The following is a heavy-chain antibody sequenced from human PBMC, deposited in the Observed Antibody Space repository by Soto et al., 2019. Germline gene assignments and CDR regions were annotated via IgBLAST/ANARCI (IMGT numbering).Heavy chain of an antibody. D-gene: IGHD3-22*01. CDR3: ARGLSDSSGYYVRYAFDI. Sequence: QVQLVQSGAEVKKPGCSVKVSFKASGGTFSSYAISWVRQAPGPGLEWMGGIIPIFGTANYAQKFQGRVTITADESASTAYMELSSLRSEDTAVYYCARGLSDSSGYYVRYAFDIRGQGTMVTVSS. CDR1: GGTFSSYA. V-gene: IGHV1-69*12. CDR2: IIPIFGTA. J-gene: IGHJ3*02.